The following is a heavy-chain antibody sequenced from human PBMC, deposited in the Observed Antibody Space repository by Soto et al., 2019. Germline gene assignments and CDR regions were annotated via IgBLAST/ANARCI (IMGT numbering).Heavy chain of an antibody. CDR1: GGSFSGYY. CDR3: ARASLGGYYDSSGYPIQH. Sequence: SETLSLTCAVYGGSFSGYYWSWIRQPPGKGLEWIGEINHSGSTNYNPSLKSRVTISVDTSKNQFSLKLSSVTAADTAVYYCARASLGGYYDSSGYPIQHWGQGTLVTVSS. CDR2: INHSGST. D-gene: IGHD3-22*01. J-gene: IGHJ1*01. V-gene: IGHV4-34*01.